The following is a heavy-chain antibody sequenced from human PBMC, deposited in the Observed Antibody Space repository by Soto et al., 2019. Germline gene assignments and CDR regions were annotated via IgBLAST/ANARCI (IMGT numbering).Heavy chain of an antibody. V-gene: IGHV1-69*02. Sequence: SVKVSCKASGGTFSSYTISWVRQAPGQGLEWMGRIIPILGIANYAQKFQGRVTITADKSTSTAYMELSSLRSEDTAVYYCASRLASGWTLFDYWGQGTLVTVSS. CDR2: IIPILGIA. D-gene: IGHD6-19*01. J-gene: IGHJ4*02. CDR1: GGTFSSYT. CDR3: ASRLASGWTLFDY.